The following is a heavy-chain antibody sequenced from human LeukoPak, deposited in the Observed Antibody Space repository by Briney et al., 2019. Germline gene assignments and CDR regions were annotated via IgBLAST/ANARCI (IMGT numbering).Heavy chain of an antibody. J-gene: IGHJ4*02. D-gene: IGHD4-23*01. CDR3: ARDQGHGGNSWDY. CDR1: GYTFTGYY. CDR2: INPNSGGT. V-gene: IGHV1-2*02. Sequence: ASVKVSCKASGYTFTGYYMHWVRQAPGQGLEWLGWINPNSGGTNYAQNFQGRVTMTRDTSISTAYMELSRLRSDDTAVYYCARDQGHGGNSWDYWGQGTLVTVSS.